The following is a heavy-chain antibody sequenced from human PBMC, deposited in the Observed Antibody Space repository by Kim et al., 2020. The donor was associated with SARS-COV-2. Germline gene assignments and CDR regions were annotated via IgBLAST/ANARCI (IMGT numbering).Heavy chain of an antibody. V-gene: IGHV4-28*01. CDR2: IYYSGST. D-gene: IGHD2-15*01. J-gene: IGHJ4*02. CDR1: GYSISSNYW. CDR3: ARKEAARFYFDY. Sequence: SETLSLTCSVSGYSISSNYWWGWIRQPPGKGLEWIGYIYYSGSTHYNPSLKSRLTLSVDTSKNQFSLTLSSVTAVDTAVYYCARKEAARFYFDYWGQGTL.